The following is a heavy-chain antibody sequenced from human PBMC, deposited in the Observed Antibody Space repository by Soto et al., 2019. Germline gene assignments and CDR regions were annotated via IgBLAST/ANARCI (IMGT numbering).Heavy chain of an antibody. D-gene: IGHD2-2*01. CDR3: AKTRSASYYFDY. CDR1: GFTFSSYA. V-gene: IGHV3-23*01. CDR2: ISASATATSYAAT. J-gene: IGHJ4*02. Sequence: GGSLRLSCAASGFTFSSYAMTWVRQAPGKGLEWVSGISASATATSYAATYYAASVKGRFTISKDSSKSTLHLQMNDLRAEDTAVYYCAKTRSASYYFDYWGQGTLVTAPQ.